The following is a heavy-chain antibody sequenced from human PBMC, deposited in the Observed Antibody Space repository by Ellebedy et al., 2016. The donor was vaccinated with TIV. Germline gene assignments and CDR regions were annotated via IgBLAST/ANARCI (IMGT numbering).Heavy chain of an antibody. CDR3: ARDRVVVPAAMRSGGSKPYPNWFDP. CDR2: IYYSGST. J-gene: IGHJ5*02. D-gene: IGHD2-2*01. Sequence: SETLSLTXTVSGGSISSSSYYWGWIRQPPGKGLEWIGSIYYSGSTYYNPSLKSRVTISVDTSKNQFSLKLSSVTAADTAVYYCARDRVVVPAAMRSGGSKPYPNWFDPWGQGTLVTVSS. V-gene: IGHV4-39*07. CDR1: GGSISSSSYY.